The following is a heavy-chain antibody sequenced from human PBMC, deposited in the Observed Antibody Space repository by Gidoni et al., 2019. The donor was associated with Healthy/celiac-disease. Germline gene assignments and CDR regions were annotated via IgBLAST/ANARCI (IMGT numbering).Heavy chain of an antibody. CDR3: ARDRSGSDEINWFDP. D-gene: IGHD3-10*01. J-gene: IGHJ5*02. Sequence: QVQLVESGGGVVQPGRSLRLSCAASGFTFSSYGMHWVRQAPGKGLGWVAVISYDGSKKYYADSVKGRFTISRDNSKNTLYLQMNSLRAEDTAVYYCARDRSGSDEINWFDPWGQGTLVTVSS. CDR1: GFTFSSYG. CDR2: ISYDGSKK. V-gene: IGHV3-30*03.